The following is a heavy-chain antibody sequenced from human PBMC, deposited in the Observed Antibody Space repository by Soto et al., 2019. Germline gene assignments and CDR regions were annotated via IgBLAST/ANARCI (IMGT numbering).Heavy chain of an antibody. CDR3: ARGGGLNQILSGSDH. V-gene: IGHV3-33*01. CDR1: GFFLSDYG. J-gene: IGHJ4*02. Sequence: QVQLVESGGGVVQSGGSLTLSCTVSGFFLSDYGMHWVRQAPGKGLEWVATTSYDGSSEYYSDSVKDRFTTSRDNSKNTVYLHMNRLRAEDKALYYCARGGGLNQILSGSDHWGQGTLVTVSS. CDR2: TSYDGSSE. D-gene: IGHD3-10*01.